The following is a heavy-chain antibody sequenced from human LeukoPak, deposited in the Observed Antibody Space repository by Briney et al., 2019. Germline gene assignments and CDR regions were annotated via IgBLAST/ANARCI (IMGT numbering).Heavy chain of an antibody. CDR3: ARGGIAAAQS. CDR2: ISSSGSTI. CDR1: GFTFSSYE. J-gene: IGHJ4*02. D-gene: IGHD6-13*01. Sequence: GGTLRLSCAASGFTFSSYEMNWVRQAPGKGLEWVSYISSSGSTIYYADSVKGRFTISRDNAKNSLYLQMNSLRAEDTAVYYCARGGIAAAQSWGQGTLVTVSS. V-gene: IGHV3-48*03.